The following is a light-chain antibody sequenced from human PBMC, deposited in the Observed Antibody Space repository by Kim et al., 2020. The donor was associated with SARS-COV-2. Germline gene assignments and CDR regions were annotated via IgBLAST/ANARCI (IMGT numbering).Light chain of an antibody. Sequence: DIVMTQSPDSLAVSLGERATINCKSSQSVLYSSNNKNYLAWYQQKPGQPPKLLIYWASTRESWVPDRFSGSGSGTDFTLTISSLQAEDVAIYYCQQYDSAPLTFGGGTKVDIK. J-gene: IGKJ4*01. CDR2: WAS. CDR1: QSVLYSSNNKNY. CDR3: QQYDSAPLT. V-gene: IGKV4-1*01.